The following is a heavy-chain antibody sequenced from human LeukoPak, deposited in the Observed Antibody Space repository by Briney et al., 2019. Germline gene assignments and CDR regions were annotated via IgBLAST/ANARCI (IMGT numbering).Heavy chain of an antibody. CDR3: ARVNVDTARAPALVSYYYYGMDV. J-gene: IGHJ6*02. CDR1: GFTFSYYY. CDR2: ISSDSRTI. Sequence: GGSLRLSCAASGFTFSYYYMSWIRQAPGKGLEWVSYISSDSRTIVYADSVKGRFTISRDNAKNSLYLQMSSLRAEDTAVYYCARVNVDTARAPALVSYYYYGMDVWGQGTTVTVSS. V-gene: IGHV3-11*04. D-gene: IGHD5-18*01.